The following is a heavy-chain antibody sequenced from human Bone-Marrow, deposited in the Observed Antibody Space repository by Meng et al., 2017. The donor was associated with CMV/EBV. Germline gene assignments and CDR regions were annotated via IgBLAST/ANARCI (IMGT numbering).Heavy chain of an antibody. CDR3: ARVKYCSSTSCPRGYYYYGMDV. J-gene: IGHJ6*02. V-gene: IGHV3-30*04. D-gene: IGHD2-2*01. CDR2: ISYDGTDK. Sequence: GESLKISCAASGFNFSSDAMHWVRQAPGKGLEWVTVISYDGTDKYYADSVKGRFTISRDTSKNTLYLQMNSLRAEDTAVYYCARVKYCSSTSCPRGYYYYGMDVWGQGTTVTVSS. CDR1: GFNFSSDA.